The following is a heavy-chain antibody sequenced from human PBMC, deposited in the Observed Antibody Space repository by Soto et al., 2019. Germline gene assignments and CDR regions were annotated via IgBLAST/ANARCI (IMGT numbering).Heavy chain of an antibody. J-gene: IGHJ4*02. V-gene: IGHV3-72*01. Sequence: EVQLVESGGGLVQPGGSLRLSCAASGFTFSDHYMDWVRQAPGKGLEWVGRTRNKANSYTTEYVASVKGRFTISRDDSKNSLYLQMNSLKTEDTAVYYCARDIGSSWYYFDYWGQGTLVTVSS. CDR1: GFTFSDHY. CDR2: TRNKANSYTT. D-gene: IGHD6-13*01. CDR3: ARDIGSSWYYFDY.